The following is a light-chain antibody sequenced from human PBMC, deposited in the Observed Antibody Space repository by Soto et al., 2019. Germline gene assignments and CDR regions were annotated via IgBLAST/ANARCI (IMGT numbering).Light chain of an antibody. CDR1: SSDIGGYNY. Sequence: QSALTQPASVSGSPGQSITISCTGTSSDIGGYNYVSWYQKLPGKGPKLIIYDVSNRPSGVSDLFSGSKSGNAASLTISGLQAEDEADYYCSSYTSTSTLYVFGTGTKLTVL. J-gene: IGLJ1*01. CDR3: SSYTSTSTLYV. CDR2: DVS. V-gene: IGLV2-14*03.